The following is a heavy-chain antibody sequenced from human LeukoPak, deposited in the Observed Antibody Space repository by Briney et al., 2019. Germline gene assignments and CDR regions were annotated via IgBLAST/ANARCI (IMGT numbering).Heavy chain of an antibody. CDR1: GYSISSGYY. J-gene: IGHJ4*02. Sequence: SETLSLTGAVSGYSISSGYYWGWIRQPPGKGLEWIGSIFRSGSTYYNPSLKSRVTISVDTSKNQFSLKLSSVTAADTALYYCARIRGYTGCDYWGQGTLVTVSS. CDR2: IFRSGST. CDR3: ARIRGYTGCDY. D-gene: IGHD5-12*01. V-gene: IGHV4-38-2*01.